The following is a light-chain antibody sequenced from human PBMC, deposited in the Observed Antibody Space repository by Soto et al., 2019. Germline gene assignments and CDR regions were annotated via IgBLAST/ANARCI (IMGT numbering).Light chain of an antibody. Sequence: DNKMPKTRTSTYGSVGASVLITCRASQAVSTWLAWYQQKPGGAPKLLIYAASTLQSGAPSRFSGSGSGTDFTLTIRSLQPEDFATYYCQQGASFPRTLCGGTKADIK. V-gene: IGKV1-12*01. J-gene: IGKJ4*01. CDR3: QQGASFPRT. CDR2: AAS. CDR1: QAVSTW.